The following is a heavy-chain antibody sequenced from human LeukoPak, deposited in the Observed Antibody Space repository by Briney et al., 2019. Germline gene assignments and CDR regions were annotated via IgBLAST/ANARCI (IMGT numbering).Heavy chain of an antibody. D-gene: IGHD6-19*01. CDR3: ARDKLFSSAVAAPRY. V-gene: IGHV3-7*01. J-gene: IGHJ4*02. CDR2: IKQDGSEK. CDR1: GFTFSNAW. Sequence: GGSLRLSCAASGFTFSNAWMSWVRQAPGKGLEWVANIKQDGSEKYYVDSVKGRFTISRDNAKNSLYLQMNSLRAEDTAVYYCARDKLFSSAVAAPRYWGQGTLVTVSS.